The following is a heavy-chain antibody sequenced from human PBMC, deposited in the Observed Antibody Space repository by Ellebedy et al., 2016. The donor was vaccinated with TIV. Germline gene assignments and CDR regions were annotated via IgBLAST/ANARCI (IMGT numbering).Heavy chain of an antibody. CDR1: GFTFSLYS. V-gene: IGHV3-48*01. CDR2: ISSGSSSI. D-gene: IGHD6-19*01. J-gene: IGHJ6*02. CDR3: ARDFRQWLAQGDALDV. Sequence: GESLKISCAAPGFTFSLYSMNWVRQAPGKGLEWISYISSGSSSIYYADSVKGRFTITRDNDKNLLYLQMSSLRVEDTAVYYCARDFRQWLAQGDALDVWGQGTTVTVSS.